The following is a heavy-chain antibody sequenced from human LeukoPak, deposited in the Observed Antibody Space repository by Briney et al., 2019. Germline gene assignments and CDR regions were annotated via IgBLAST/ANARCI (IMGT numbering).Heavy chain of an antibody. V-gene: IGHV7-4-1*02. D-gene: IGHD3-9*01. Sequence: ASVKVSCKASGYTFSGSDMNWVRQAPGQGLEWMGWININTENPTYVQHFTGRFVFSLDTSVSTAYLQISSLKAEDTAVYYCARGDWVAWGQGTLVTVSS. J-gene: IGHJ4*02. CDR1: GYTFSGSD. CDR2: ININTENP. CDR3: ARGDWVA.